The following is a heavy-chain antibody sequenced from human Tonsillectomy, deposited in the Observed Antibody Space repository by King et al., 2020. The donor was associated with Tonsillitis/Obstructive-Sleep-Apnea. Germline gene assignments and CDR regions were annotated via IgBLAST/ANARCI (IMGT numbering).Heavy chain of an antibody. J-gene: IGHJ4*02. CDR3: ARKGAGMVRGVIITRADFDY. D-gene: IGHD3-10*01. CDR2: IYPGYSDT. CDR1: GYSFTSYW. Sequence: VQLVQSGAEVKKPGESLKISCKGSGYSFTSYWSGWVRQMPGKGLEWMGIIYPGYSDTRYSPFFQGQVTISADKAISTAYLQWSSLKASDTAMYYCARKGAGMVRGVIITRADFDYWGQGTLVTVSS. V-gene: IGHV5-51*01.